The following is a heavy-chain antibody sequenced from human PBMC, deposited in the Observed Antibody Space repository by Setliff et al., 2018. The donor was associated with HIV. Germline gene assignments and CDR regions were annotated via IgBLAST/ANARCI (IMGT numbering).Heavy chain of an antibody. V-gene: IGHV4-34*01. D-gene: IGHD6-19*01. Sequence: SETLSLTCVVSGGSLSSYYWNWIRQTPGKGLEWIGEIHPTGHINYNPSYKSRVTVSLDTSKIQFSLKLNSVTAADTGVYYCAAFDSGRDVWGQGTLVTVSS. CDR1: GGSLSSYY. CDR3: AAFDSGRDV. J-gene: IGHJ4*02. CDR2: IHPTGHI.